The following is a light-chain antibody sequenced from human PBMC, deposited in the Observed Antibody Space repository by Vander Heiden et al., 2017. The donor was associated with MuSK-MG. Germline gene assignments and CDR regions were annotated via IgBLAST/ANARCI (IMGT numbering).Light chain of an antibody. CDR3: QQYDKGPPLT. CDR2: GAS. Sequence: EVVMTQSQATLSVSPGERATLSCRASQSVSSNLAWYQQKPGQAPMLLIYGASTRATDTPDRFSGSGSGTEFTLTISSLQSEDFAVYYCQQYDKGPPLTFGGGTKVEIK. J-gene: IGKJ4*01. CDR1: QSVSSN. V-gene: IGKV3-15*01.